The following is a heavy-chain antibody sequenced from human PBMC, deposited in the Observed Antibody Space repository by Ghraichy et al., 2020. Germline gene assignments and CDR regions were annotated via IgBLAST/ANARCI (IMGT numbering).Heavy chain of an antibody. CDR2: THHSGNT. Sequence: SETLSLTCTVSGASVTRYYWTWIRQPPGKGLEWIGFTHHSGNTKYNPSLKSPATIAVDKSNNQLSLKLRSVSAADTGMYYCARVQYSYDWGHVADWGPGTLLTVSS. V-gene: IGHV4-59*08. CDR1: GASVTRYY. CDR3: ARVQYSYDWGHVAD. J-gene: IGHJ4*02. D-gene: IGHD3-10*01.